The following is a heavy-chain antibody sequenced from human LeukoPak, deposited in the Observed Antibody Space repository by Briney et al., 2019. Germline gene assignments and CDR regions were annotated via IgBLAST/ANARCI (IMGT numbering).Heavy chain of an antibody. CDR1: GYTLTALS. D-gene: IGHD5-18*01. CDR3: ATSGGYSYGLWDYFDY. V-gene: IGHV1-24*01. Sequence: ASVKVSCKVSGYTLTALSMHWVRQAPGKGLEWMGGFDPEDGETIYAQKFQGRVTMTEDTSTDTAYMELSSLRSEDTAVYYCATSGGYSYGLWDYFDYWGQGTLVTVSS. J-gene: IGHJ4*02. CDR2: FDPEDGET.